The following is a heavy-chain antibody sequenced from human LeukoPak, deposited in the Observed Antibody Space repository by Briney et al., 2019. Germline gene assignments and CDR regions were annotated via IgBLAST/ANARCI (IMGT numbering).Heavy chain of an antibody. J-gene: IGHJ4*02. V-gene: IGHV1-2*02. CDR1: GYTFTGYY. CDR2: INPNSGGT. CDR3: ARDPTNYYDSSGYYPD. D-gene: IGHD3-22*01. Sequence: GASVKVSCKASGYTFTGYYMHWVRQAPGQGLEWMGWINPNSGGTNYAQKFQGRVTMTRDTSISTAYMELSRLRSDDTAVYYCARDPTNYYDSSGYYPDWGQGTLVTVSS.